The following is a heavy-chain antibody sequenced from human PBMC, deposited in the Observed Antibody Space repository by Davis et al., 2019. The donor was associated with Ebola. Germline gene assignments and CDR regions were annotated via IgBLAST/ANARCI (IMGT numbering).Heavy chain of an antibody. D-gene: IGHD2/OR15-2a*01. CDR2: MSYDGSNK. CDR1: GFTFSSYG. V-gene: IGHV3-30*18. Sequence: GESLKISCAASGFTFSSYGMHWVRQAPGRGLEWVAVMSYDGSNKYYRDSVRGRFTISRDNSKNTLYLQMNSLRADDTALYYCAKGGARYFYHYYGMDVWGQGTTVTVSS. CDR3: AKGGARYFYHYYGMDV. J-gene: IGHJ6*02.